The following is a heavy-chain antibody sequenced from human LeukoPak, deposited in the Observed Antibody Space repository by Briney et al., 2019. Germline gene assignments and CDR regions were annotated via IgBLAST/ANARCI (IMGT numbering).Heavy chain of an antibody. Sequence: GASVKVSCKASGGTFSSYAISWVRQAPGQGLEWMGGIIPIFGTANYAQKFQGRVTITTDESTSTAYMELSSLRSEDTAVYYCARSYGGRAYYFDYWGQGTLVTVSS. D-gene: IGHD4-23*01. V-gene: IGHV1-69*05. J-gene: IGHJ4*02. CDR2: IIPIFGTA. CDR1: GGTFSSYA. CDR3: ARSYGGRAYYFDY.